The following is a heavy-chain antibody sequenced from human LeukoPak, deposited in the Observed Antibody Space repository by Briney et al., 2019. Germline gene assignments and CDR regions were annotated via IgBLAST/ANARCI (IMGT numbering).Heavy chain of an antibody. J-gene: IGHJ5*02. CDR3: AKDPSTYCSGGSCYGWFDP. D-gene: IGHD2-15*01. V-gene: IGHV3-7*03. CDR1: GFTFSSYW. CDR2: IKQDGSEK. Sequence: PGGSLRLSCAASGFTFSSYWMTWVRQAPGKGLEWVAIIKQDGSEKYYVDSVKGRFTISRDNTKNTLYLQMNSLRAEDTAVYYCAKDPSTYCSGGSCYGWFDPWGQGTLVTVSS.